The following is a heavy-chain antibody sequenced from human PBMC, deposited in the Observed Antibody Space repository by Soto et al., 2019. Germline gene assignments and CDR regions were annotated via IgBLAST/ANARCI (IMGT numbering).Heavy chain of an antibody. CDR1: GGSISSGDYY. J-gene: IGHJ5*02. D-gene: IGHD1-7*01. CDR3: ARDLTGNTGWFDP. V-gene: IGHV4-30-4*01. Sequence: QVQLQESGPGLVKPSQTLSLTCTVSGGSISSGDYYWSWIRQPPGKGLEWIGYIYYSGSTYYNPSLKSRVTISVDTSKNQFYLKLSSVTDADTAVYYCARDLTGNTGWFDPWGQGTLVTVSS. CDR2: IYYSGST.